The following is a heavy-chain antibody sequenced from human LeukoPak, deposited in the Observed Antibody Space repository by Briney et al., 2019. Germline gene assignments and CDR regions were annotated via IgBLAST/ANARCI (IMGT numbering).Heavy chain of an antibody. CDR2: IYSSGST. V-gene: IGHV4-61*02. J-gene: IGHJ4*02. CDR3: ARSVRRGFNFDY. D-gene: IGHD1-26*01. CDR1: GGSISSGSYY. Sequence: SETLSLTCTVSGGSISSGSYYWRWIRQPGGKGLEWIGRIYSSGSTNYHPSVKSRVTICVDRDKNEFSLKLRSVTAADTAVYYCARSVRRGFNFDYWGQGTLVTVFS.